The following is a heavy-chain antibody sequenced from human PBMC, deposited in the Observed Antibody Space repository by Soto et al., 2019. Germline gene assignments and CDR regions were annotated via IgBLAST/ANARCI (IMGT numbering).Heavy chain of an antibody. J-gene: IGHJ5*02. D-gene: IGHD3-3*01. Sequence: GASVKVSCKASGYTFTSYGISWVRQAPGQGLEWMGWISAYNGNTNYAQKLQGRATMTTDTSTSTAYMELRSLRSDDTAVYYCARDDDFWSGNNWFDPWGQGTLVTVSS. V-gene: IGHV1-18*01. CDR2: ISAYNGNT. CDR1: GYTFTSYG. CDR3: ARDDDFWSGNNWFDP.